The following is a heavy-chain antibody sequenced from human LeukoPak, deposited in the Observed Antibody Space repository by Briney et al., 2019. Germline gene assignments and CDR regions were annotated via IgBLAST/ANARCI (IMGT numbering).Heavy chain of an antibody. J-gene: IGHJ4*02. CDR2: ISAYNGNT. D-gene: IGHD2-2*01. CDR3: ARVGYQPLQSSTYYFDY. V-gene: IGHV1-18*01. Sequence: ASVKVSCKASGYTFTSYGISWVRQAPGQGLEWMGWISAYNGNTNYAQKLLGRVTMTTDTSTSTAYMELRSLRSDDTAVYYCARVGYQPLQSSTYYFDYWGRGTLVTVSS. CDR1: GYTFTSYG.